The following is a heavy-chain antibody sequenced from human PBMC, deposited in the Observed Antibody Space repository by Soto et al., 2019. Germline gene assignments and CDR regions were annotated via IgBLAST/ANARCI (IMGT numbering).Heavy chain of an antibody. CDR1: GDSVSSDSSA. CDR3: ARAKEYSSSSGMDV. Sequence: SQTLSLTCAISGDSVSSDSSAWNWIRQSPSRGLEWLGRTYYRSDWYNDYAVSVRTRITLNPDTSKNQFSLHLNSVTPEDTAVYYCARAKEYSSSSGMDVWGQGTKVTVSS. J-gene: IGHJ6*02. V-gene: IGHV6-1*01. CDR2: TYYRSDWYN. D-gene: IGHD6-6*01.